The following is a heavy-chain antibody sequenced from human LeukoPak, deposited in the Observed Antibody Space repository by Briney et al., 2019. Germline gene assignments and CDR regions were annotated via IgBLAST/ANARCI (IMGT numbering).Heavy chain of an antibody. J-gene: IGHJ4*02. CDR1: GFTFSSYA. CDR3: AKPPPLRFLEWLFDY. Sequence: GGSLRLSCAASGFTFSSYATSWVRQAPGKGLEWVSAISGSGGSTYYADSVKGRFTISRDNSKNTLYLQMNSLRAEDTAVYYCAKPPPLRFLEWLFDYWGQGTLVTVSS. CDR2: ISGSGGST. V-gene: IGHV3-23*01. D-gene: IGHD3-3*01.